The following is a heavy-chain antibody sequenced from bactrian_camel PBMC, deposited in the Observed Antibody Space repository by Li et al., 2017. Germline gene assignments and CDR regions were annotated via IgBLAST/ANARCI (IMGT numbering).Heavy chain of an antibody. Sequence: DVQLVESGGGLVQPGGSLNLSCAASGFPFRFTDMKWVRQAPGQKREVVATISTGGSSTMYHNSVKGRFTISRESGKNTVHLQMTSLIPEDSGVYYCAGDRPYGAWYMESQYRYWGWGTQVTVS. CDR2: ISTGGSST. CDR1: GFPFRFTD. D-gene: IGHD6*01. J-gene: IGHJ4*01. V-gene: IGHV3S40*01. CDR3: AGDRPYGAWYMESQYRY.